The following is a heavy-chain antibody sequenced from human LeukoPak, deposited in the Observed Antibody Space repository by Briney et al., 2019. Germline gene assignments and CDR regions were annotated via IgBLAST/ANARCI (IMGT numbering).Heavy chain of an antibody. J-gene: IGHJ6*03. D-gene: IGHD3-22*01. V-gene: IGHV3-23*01. CDR1: GFTFSSYA. CDR2: ISGSGGST. Sequence: PGGSLRLSCAASGFTFSSYAMSWVRQAPGKGLEWVSAISGSGGSTYYADSVKGRFTISRDNSKNTLYLQMNSLRAEDTAVYYCAKDGNDSSGYYSPYYYYYMDVWGKGTTVTISS. CDR3: AKDGNDSSGYYSPYYYYYMDV.